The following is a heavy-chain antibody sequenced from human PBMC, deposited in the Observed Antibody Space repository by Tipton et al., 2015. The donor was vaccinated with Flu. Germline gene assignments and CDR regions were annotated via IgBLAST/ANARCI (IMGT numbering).Heavy chain of an antibody. D-gene: IGHD4-11*01. CDR2: VSRTGST. V-gene: IGHV4-39*07. CDR1: GGSISSSSYF. J-gene: IGHJ5*02. Sequence: TLSLTCTVSGGSISSSSYFCGCIRQPPGKGLEWIGTVSRTGSTIYNPSLKCRVTISIDRSKNQFSLNLKSVTAGDMAVYYCAGRDYSNYVSDPKSWFDPWGQGVLVAVSS. CDR3: AGRDYSNYVSDPKSWFDP.